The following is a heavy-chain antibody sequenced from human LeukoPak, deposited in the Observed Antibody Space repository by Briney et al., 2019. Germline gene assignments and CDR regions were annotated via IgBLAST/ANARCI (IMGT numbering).Heavy chain of an antibody. CDR3: ARVGVIVATGWFDP. Sequence: PSETLSLTCTVSGGSISTYYWSWIRQPPGKGLEWIGSIYYSGSTYYNPSLKSRVTISVDTSKNQFSLKLSSVTAADTAVYYCARVGVIVATGWFDPWGQGTLVTVSS. CDR1: GGSISTYY. D-gene: IGHD5-12*01. J-gene: IGHJ5*02. CDR2: IYYSGST. V-gene: IGHV4-39*07.